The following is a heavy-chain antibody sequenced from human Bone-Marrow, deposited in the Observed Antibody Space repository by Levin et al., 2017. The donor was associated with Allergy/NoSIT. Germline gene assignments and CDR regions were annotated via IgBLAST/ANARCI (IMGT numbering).Heavy chain of an antibody. CDR3: AKDRYPGDSTSGMDV. Sequence: GGSLRLSCAASGFTLGDYGINWVRLAPGKGLEWVAVISYDGSFQNYVDSMKGRFTVSRDSSKNRVYLQLNSLRVDDTAVYYCAKDRYPGDSTSGMDVWGQGTTVTVSS. D-gene: IGHD3-10*01. CDR1: GFTLGDYG. J-gene: IGHJ6*02. CDR2: ISYDGSFQ. V-gene: IGHV3-30*18.